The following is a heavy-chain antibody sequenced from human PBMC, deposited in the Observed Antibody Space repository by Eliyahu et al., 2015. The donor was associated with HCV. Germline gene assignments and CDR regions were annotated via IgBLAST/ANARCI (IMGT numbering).Heavy chain of an antibody. V-gene: IGHV4-59*01. J-gene: IGHJ5*02. Sequence: QVQLQESGPGLVKPSETLSLTCTVSGGSIXTYYWXWXRQPPGKGLEWLGYIHYSGSTNYXPSLKSRVNIAVHTSKNQFSLNLSSVTAADTAVYYCASGGGGIAVAGTGGWFDPWGQGTLVTVSS. CDR2: IHYSGST. D-gene: IGHD6-19*01. CDR1: GGSIXTYY. CDR3: ASGGGGIAVAGTGGWFDP.